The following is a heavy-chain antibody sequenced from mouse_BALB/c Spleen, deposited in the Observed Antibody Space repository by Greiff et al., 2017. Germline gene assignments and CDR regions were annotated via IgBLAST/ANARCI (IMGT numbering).Heavy chain of an antibody. CDR2: IYPGNGDT. CDR3: ACLITCDY. V-gene: IGHV1-12*01. CDR1: GYTFTSYN. D-gene: IGHD2-4*01. Sequence: QVQLKQPGAELVKPGASVKMSCKASGYTFTSYNMHWVKQTPGQGLEWIGAIYPGNGDTSYNQKFKGKATLTADKSSSTAYMQLSSLTSEDSAVYYCACLITCDYWGQGTTLTVSS. J-gene: IGHJ2*01.